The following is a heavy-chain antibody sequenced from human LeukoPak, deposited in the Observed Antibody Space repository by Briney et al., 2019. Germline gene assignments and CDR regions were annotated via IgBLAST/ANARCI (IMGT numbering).Heavy chain of an antibody. CDR2: IIPILGIA. D-gene: IGHD5-24*01. J-gene: IGHJ4*02. Sequence: PVKVSCKASGGTFSSYAISWVRQAPGQGLEWMGRIIPILGIANYAQKFQGRVTITADKSTSTAYMELSSLRSEDTAVYYCARGSGVRDGYSPFHYWGQGTLVTVSS. V-gene: IGHV1-69*04. CDR1: GGTFSSYA. CDR3: ARGSGVRDGYSPFHY.